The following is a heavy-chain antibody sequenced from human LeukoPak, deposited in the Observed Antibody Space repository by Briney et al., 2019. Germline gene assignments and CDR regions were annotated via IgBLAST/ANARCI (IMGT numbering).Heavy chain of an antibody. D-gene: IGHD2-2*01. CDR3: AKDPKYCSSTSCFPKYGMDV. V-gene: IGHV3-30*18. J-gene: IGHJ6*02. CDR1: GFTFSSYG. Sequence: GGSLRLSCTASGFTFSSYGMHWVRQAPGKGLEWVAALSYDGGYKYYADSVKGRFTISRDNSKNTLDLQMNSLTAEDTAVYYCAKDPKYCSSTSCFPKYGMDVWGQGTTVTVSS. CDR2: LSYDGGYK.